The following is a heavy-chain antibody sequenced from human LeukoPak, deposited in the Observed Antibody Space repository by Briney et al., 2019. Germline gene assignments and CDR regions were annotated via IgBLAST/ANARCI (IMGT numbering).Heavy chain of an antibody. J-gene: IGHJ3*02. D-gene: IGHD1-20*01. CDR2: INPSGGST. Sequence: ASVKVSCKASGYTFTSYYIHWVRQAPGHGLECMGIINPSGGSTSYAQKFQGRVTMTRDASTSTVYMELSSLRSEDTAVYYCARLTGKKAFDIWGQGTMVTVSS. V-gene: IGHV1-46*01. CDR1: GYTFTSYY. CDR3: ARLTGKKAFDI.